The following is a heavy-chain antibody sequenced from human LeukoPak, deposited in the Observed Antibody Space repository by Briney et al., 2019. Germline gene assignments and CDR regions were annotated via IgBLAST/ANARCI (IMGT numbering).Heavy chain of an antibody. V-gene: IGHV3-23*01. CDR3: ANSKGIAVAGTFDY. CDR2: ISGSGGST. Sequence: GGSLRLSXAASGFTFSSYAMSWIRQALGKGLEWVSAISGSGGSTYYADSVKGRFTISRDNSKNTLYLQMNSLRAEDTAVYYCANSKGIAVAGTFDYWGQGTLVTVSS. CDR1: GFTFSSYA. D-gene: IGHD6-19*01. J-gene: IGHJ4*02.